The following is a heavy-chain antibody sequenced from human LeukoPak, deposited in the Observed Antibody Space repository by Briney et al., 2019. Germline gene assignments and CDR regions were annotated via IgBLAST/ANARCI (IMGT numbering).Heavy chain of an antibody. J-gene: IGHJ5*01. Sequence: PSETLSLTCTVSGASISSNSFYWGWIRQPPGKGLEWIGTIYYNAYTYYHPSLKSRVTMSVDTSASQFSLQLNSVTAADTAVYYCAVLLYRHYHWFDSCGQGTLVTV. V-gene: IGHV4-39*01. D-gene: IGHD3-16*02. CDR2: IYYNAYT. CDR1: GASISSNSFY. CDR3: AVLLYRHYHWFDS.